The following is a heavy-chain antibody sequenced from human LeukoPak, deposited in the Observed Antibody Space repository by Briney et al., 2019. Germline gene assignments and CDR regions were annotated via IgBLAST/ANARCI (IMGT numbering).Heavy chain of an antibody. Sequence: PGGSLRLSCAASGFTFSSYSMNWVRQAPGKGLEWVSSISSSSSYIYYADSVKGRFTISRDNAKNSLYLQMNSLRAEDTAVYYCYGSGIYYQNASPFDYWGQGTLVTVSS. CDR1: GFTFSSYS. D-gene: IGHD3-10*01. CDR2: ISSSSSYI. V-gene: IGHV3-21*01. J-gene: IGHJ4*02. CDR3: YGSGIYYQNASPFDY.